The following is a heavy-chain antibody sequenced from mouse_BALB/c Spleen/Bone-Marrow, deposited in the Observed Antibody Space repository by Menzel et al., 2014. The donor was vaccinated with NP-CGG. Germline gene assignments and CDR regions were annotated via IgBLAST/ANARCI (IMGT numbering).Heavy chain of an antibody. CDR3: ARSRDGYFDV. Sequence: DLVKPGASVKLSCKASGYTFTSYGINWIKQRPGQGLEWIGRIAPGSGSTYYNEMFKGKATLTVDTSSSTAYIQLSSLSSEDSAVYFCARSRDGYFDVWGAGTTVTVST. CDR2: IAPGSGST. V-gene: IGHV1S41*01. J-gene: IGHJ1*01. CDR1: GYTFTSYG.